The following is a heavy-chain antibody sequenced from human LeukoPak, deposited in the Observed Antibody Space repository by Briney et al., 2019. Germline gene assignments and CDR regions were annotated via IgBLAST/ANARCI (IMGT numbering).Heavy chain of an antibody. V-gene: IGHV3-9*01. D-gene: IGHD5-24*01. Sequence: GRSLRLSCAASGFTFDDYAMHWVRQALGKGLEWVSGISWNSGSIGYADSVKGRFTISRDNAKNSLYLQMSSLRAEDTALYYCAKAGRRWLQSPFDYWGQGTLVTVSS. CDR2: ISWNSGSI. CDR1: GFTFDDYA. J-gene: IGHJ4*02. CDR3: AKAGRRWLQSPFDY.